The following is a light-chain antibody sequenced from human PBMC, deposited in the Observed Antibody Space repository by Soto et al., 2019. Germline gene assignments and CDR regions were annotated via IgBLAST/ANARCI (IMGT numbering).Light chain of an antibody. V-gene: IGLV2-11*01. CDR3: CSYASTYTPFV. Sequence: QSVLTQPRSVSGSPGQSVTISCTGTSSDVGGYNYVSWYQQHPGKAPKLMIYDVSQRPSGVPDRFSGSKSGNTASLTISGLQAEDEADYYRCSYASTYTPFVFGTGTKVTVL. CDR2: DVS. CDR1: SSDVGGYNY. J-gene: IGLJ1*01.